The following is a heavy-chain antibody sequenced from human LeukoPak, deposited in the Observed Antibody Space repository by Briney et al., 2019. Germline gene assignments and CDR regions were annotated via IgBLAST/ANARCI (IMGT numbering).Heavy chain of an antibody. CDR2: ISGSGGST. CDR1: GFTSSSYA. CDR3: AKADATMIVVVSPLLFDI. J-gene: IGHJ3*02. Sequence: GGSLRLSRAASGFTSSSYAMSCVRQAPGKGLEWVSAISGSGGSTYYADSLKGRFTISRDNSKNTLYLQMNSLRAEDTAVYYCAKADATMIVVVSPLLFDIWGQGTMVTVSS. V-gene: IGHV3-23*01. D-gene: IGHD3-22*01.